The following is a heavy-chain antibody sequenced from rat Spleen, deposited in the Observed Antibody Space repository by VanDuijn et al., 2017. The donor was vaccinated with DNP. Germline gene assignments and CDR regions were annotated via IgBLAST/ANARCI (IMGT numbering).Heavy chain of an antibody. CDR3: ARHGQRPYFDY. CDR1: GFTFSDHA. D-gene: IGHD1-10*01. CDR2: ISYDGNRI. J-gene: IGHJ2*01. Sequence: EVQLVESGGGLVQPGRSLKLSCAASGFTFSDHAMVWVRQAPERGLEWVTTISYDGNRIYFRDSVKGRFAISRDNARSTLYLQMDSLRSEDSAIYYCARHGQRPYFDYWGQGVMVTVSS. V-gene: IGHV5-17*01.